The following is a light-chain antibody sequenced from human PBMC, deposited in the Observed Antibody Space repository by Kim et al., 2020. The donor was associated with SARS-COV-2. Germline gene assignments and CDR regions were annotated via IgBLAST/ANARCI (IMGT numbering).Light chain of an antibody. Sequence: EIVLTQSPATLSLSPGERATLSCRASQNINRYLAWYQQRPGQAPRLLIFDASHRATGIPARFSGSASGTDFTLTISSLEPEDFAVYYCQQRDNWTFGQGTKVDIK. CDR1: QNINRY. J-gene: IGKJ1*01. CDR3: QQRDNWT. CDR2: DAS. V-gene: IGKV3-11*01.